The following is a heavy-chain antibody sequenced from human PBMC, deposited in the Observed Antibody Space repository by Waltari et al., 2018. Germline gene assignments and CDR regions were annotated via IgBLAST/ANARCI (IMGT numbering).Heavy chain of an antibody. D-gene: IGHD7-27*01. CDR3: AREVTKVELGRRLPHFFDS. CDR2: FDSSGSI. CDR1: GDSITSNSFY. J-gene: IGHJ4*02. Sequence: QVQLQESGPGLVKPSQTLSLTCTVSGDSITSNSFYWNWVRQPAGEGLEWIGRFDSSGSIHYHPSLKSRVTISRDTSKKQFFLKLTSVTAADTAFYCCAREVTKVELGRRLPHFFDSWGQGTLVTVSS. V-gene: IGHV4-61*02.